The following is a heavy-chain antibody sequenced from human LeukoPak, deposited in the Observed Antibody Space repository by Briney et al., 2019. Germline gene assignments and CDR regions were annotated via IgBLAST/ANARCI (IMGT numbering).Heavy chain of an antibody. CDR1: GGSISSSSAY. D-gene: IGHD5-18*01. V-gene: IGHV4-39*01. Sequence: SETLSLTCTVSGGSISSSSAYWGWIRQPPGKGLEWIGSIHYSKNAYYNPSLKSRVTISADTSKNQFSLTLGSVSATDTAVYYCVSPRGFSYGYFDYWGQGTLVTVSS. J-gene: IGHJ4*02. CDR3: VSPRGFSYGYFDY. CDR2: IHYSKNA.